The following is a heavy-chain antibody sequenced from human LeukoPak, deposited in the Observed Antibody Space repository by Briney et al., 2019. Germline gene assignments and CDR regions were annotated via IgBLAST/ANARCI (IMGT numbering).Heavy chain of an antibody. CDR2: ISYDGSNK. D-gene: IGHD3-22*01. CDR3: ARIVSKIYYYYYYGMDV. V-gene: IGHV3-30*03. Sequence: PGRSLRLSCAASGFTFSSYGMHWVRQAPGKGLEWVAVISYDGSNKYYADSVKGRFTISRDNSKNTLYLQMNSLRAEDTAVYYCARIVSKIYYYYYYGMDVWDKGTTVTVSS. CDR1: GFTFSSYG. J-gene: IGHJ6*04.